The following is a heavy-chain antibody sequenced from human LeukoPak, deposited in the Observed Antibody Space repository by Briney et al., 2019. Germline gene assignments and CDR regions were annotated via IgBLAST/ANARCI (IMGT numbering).Heavy chain of an antibody. D-gene: IGHD3-22*01. Sequence: SETLSLTCTVSGGSISSYYWSRIRQPPGKGLEWIGYIYTSGSTNYNPSLKSRVTISVDTSKNQFSLKLSSVTAADTAVYYCAGQYDTNWFDPWGQGTLVTVSS. CDR3: AGQYDTNWFDP. CDR2: IYTSGST. J-gene: IGHJ5*02. V-gene: IGHV4-4*09. CDR1: GGSISSYY.